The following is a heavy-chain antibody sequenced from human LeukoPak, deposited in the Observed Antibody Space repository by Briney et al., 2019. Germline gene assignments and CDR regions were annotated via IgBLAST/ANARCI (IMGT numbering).Heavy chain of an antibody. J-gene: IGHJ4*02. CDR1: GFTFAKYA. CDR2: VSGSGGFT. D-gene: IGHD3-10*01. CDR3: AKGVPMAVFDY. V-gene: IGHV3-23*01. Sequence: GGSLRLSCAASGFTFAKYAMSWVRQAPGKGLEWVSGVSGSGGFTYYADSVKGRFTISRDNSKNTLYMQMSSLRAEDTALYYCAKGVPMAVFDYWGQGTLVTVSS.